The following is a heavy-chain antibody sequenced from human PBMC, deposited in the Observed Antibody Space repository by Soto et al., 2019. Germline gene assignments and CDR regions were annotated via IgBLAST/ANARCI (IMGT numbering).Heavy chain of an antibody. CDR3: ARAYSGRLPRRAAYYYAMDV. CDR1: GFTLSAYD. V-gene: IGHV3-13*05. J-gene: IGHJ6*02. D-gene: IGHD2-15*01. Sequence: GGSLRLSCAASGFTLSAYDMHWVRQAEGKGLEWVSALGAADDPYYLVSVKGRFTISRENAKNSLYLQMNNLRAGDTAVYYCARAYSGRLPRRAAYYYAMDVWGQGTTVTVSS. CDR2: LGAADDP.